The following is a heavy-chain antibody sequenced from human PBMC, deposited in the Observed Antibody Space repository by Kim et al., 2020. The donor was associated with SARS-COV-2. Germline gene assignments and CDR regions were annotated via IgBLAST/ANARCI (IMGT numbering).Heavy chain of an antibody. V-gene: IGHV1-24*01. CDR3: ATDKYYYDSSGYHY. CDR2: FDPEDGET. Sequence: ASVKVSCKVSGYTLTELSMHWVRQAPGKGLEWMGGFDPEDGETIYAQKFQGRVTMTEDTSTDTAYMELSSLRSEDTAVYYCATDKYYYDSSGYHYWGQGTLVTVSS. CDR1: GYTLTELS. D-gene: IGHD3-22*01. J-gene: IGHJ4*02.